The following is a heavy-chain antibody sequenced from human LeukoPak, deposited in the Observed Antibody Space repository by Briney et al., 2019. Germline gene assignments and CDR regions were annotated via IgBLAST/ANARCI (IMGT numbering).Heavy chain of an antibody. V-gene: IGHV1-69*05. CDR1: GGTFSSYA. CDR3: ATYYYDSSGYYDFDY. J-gene: IGHJ4*02. CDR2: IIPIFGTA. D-gene: IGHD3-22*01. Sequence: SVKVSCKASGGTFSSYAISWVLQAPGQGLEWMGGIIPIFGTANYAQKFQGRVTITTDESTSTAYMELSSLRSEDTAVYYCATYYYDSSGYYDFDYWGQGTLVTVSS.